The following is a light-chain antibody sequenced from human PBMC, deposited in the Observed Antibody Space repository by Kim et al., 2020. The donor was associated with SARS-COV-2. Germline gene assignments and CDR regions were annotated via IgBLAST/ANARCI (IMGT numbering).Light chain of an antibody. V-gene: IGKV3-20*01. CDR3: QQYGSLPRT. CDR1: QGVTSSY. Sequence: LSPVERATLSCRASQGVTSSYLAWYQQKPGQAHRLLIYGASSRATGIPDRISGRGSGTDFTLTISGLEPEDFAVYYCQQYGSLPRTFGQGTKVDIK. J-gene: IGKJ1*01. CDR2: GAS.